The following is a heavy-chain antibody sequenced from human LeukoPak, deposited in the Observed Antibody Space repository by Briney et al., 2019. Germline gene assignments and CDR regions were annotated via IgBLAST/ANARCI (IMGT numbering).Heavy chain of an antibody. CDR1: GDSVCNNRAA. J-gene: IGHJ5*02. V-gene: IGHV6-1*01. D-gene: IGHD1-14*01. Sequence: SQTLPLTCAISGDSVCNNRAAWNWIRQSPSRGLEWLGRTYYKSRWDNDYAASVKGRITISPDTSKNQFSLQLNFVTPEDTAVYFCTRDATRTGWFDPWGQGTLVTVSS. CDR2: TYYKSRWDN. CDR3: TRDATRTGWFDP.